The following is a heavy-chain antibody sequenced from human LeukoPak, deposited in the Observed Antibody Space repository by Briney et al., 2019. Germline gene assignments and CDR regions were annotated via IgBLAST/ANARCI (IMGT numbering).Heavy chain of an antibody. J-gene: IGHJ6*02. CDR2: IYPGESDT. Sequence: GESLQISCQGSGSTFTSYWIGWVRQLPGKGLEGMGIIYPGESDTRYSPSFQGHVTISAHKSITTAYLQWSILKASDTAMYYCARFIFPGYSSGWYLGGYYYYYGMDVWGQGTTVTVSS. V-gene: IGHV5-51*01. CDR1: GSTFTSYW. CDR3: ARFIFPGYSSGWYLGGYYYYYGMDV. D-gene: IGHD6-19*01.